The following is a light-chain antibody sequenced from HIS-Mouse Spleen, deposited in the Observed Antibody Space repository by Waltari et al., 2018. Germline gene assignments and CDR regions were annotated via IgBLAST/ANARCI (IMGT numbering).Light chain of an antibody. CDR3: QQYYSTPFT. V-gene: IGKV4-1*01. CDR1: QIVLYSSNNKDY. Sequence: DIVMTQSPDSLAVSLGERATINCKSSQIVLYSSNNKDYLAWYQQKPGQPPKLLIYLAATRESGVPDRFSGSGSGTDFTLTISSLQAEDVAVYYCQQYYSTPFTFGPGTKVDIK. CDR2: LAA. J-gene: IGKJ3*01.